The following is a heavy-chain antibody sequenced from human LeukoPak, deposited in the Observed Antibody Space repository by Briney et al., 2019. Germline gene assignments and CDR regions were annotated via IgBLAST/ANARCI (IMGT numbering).Heavy chain of an antibody. CDR1: GFTFISYW. Sequence: GGSLRLSCAASGFTFISYWMHWVPHAPGKGLVWVSRINTDGSSTSYADSVKGRFTISRDNAKNTLYLQMNSLRAEDTAVYYCARGVVVVAANLNWFDPWGQGTLVTVSS. CDR3: ARGVVVVAANLNWFDP. CDR2: INTDGSST. J-gene: IGHJ5*02. D-gene: IGHD2-15*01. V-gene: IGHV3-74*01.